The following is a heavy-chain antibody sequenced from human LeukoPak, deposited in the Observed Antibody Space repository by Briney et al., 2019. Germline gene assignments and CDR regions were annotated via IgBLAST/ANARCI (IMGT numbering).Heavy chain of an antibody. J-gene: IGHJ4*02. CDR2: ISTGGSI. CDR3: ARMIDYNYGHAFDY. V-gene: IGHV3-48*02. Sequence: GGSLRLSCAASGFTFSSYTMNWVRQAPGKGLEWVSYISTGGSISYADSVKGRFTISRDNAKNSLYLQMNSLRDEDTAVYYCARMIDYNYGHAFDYWGQGTLVTVSS. D-gene: IGHD5-18*01. CDR1: GFTFSSYT.